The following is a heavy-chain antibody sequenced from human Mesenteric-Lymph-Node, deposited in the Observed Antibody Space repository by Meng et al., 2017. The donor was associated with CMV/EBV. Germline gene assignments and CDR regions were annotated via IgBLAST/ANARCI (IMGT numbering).Heavy chain of an antibody. J-gene: IGHJ3*02. Sequence: ASVKVSCKASGYTFTGYYMHWVRQAPGQGLEWMGWINPNSGGTNYAQKFQGRVTMTRDTSISTAYMELSRLRSDDTAVYYCASSRYYDFWSGSHDAFDIWGQGTMVTVSS. CDR2: INPNSGGT. D-gene: IGHD3-3*01. CDR3: ASSRYYDFWSGSHDAFDI. V-gene: IGHV1-2*02. CDR1: GYTFTGYY.